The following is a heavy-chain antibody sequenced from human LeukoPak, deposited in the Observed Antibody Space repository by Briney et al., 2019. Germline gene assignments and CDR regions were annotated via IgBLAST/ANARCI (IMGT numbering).Heavy chain of an antibody. CDR3: ARGIGYYDSSGYYDY. CDR2: IYYSGST. D-gene: IGHD3-22*01. CDR1: GDSISSYY. J-gene: IGHJ4*02. V-gene: IGHV4-59*01. Sequence: SETLSLTCTVSGDSISSYYWSWIRQPPGKGLEWIGYIYYSGSTNYNPSLKSRVTISVDTSKNQFSLKLSSVTAADTAVYYCARGIGYYDSSGYYDYWGQGTLVTVSS.